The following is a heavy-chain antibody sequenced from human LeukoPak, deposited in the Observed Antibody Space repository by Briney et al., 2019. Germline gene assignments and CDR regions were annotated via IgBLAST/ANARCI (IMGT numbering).Heavy chain of an antibody. Sequence: PSETLSLTCTVSGDSISSRYWWSWVRQPPGKGLEWIGQIHNVGFTKYNPSLKSRVTISVDKSKNHFSLKLNSVTAADTALYYCASETDYSHPNWFDPWGQGILVTVSS. V-gene: IGHV4-4*02. CDR2: IHNVGFT. CDR3: ASETDYSHPNWFDP. J-gene: IGHJ5*02. CDR1: GDSISSRYW. D-gene: IGHD4-11*01.